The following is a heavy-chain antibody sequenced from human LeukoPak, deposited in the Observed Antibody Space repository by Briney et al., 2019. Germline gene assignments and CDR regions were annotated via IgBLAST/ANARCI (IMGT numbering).Heavy chain of an antibody. CDR1: GGSISSYY. CDR2: IHYSGST. CDR3: ARPQTMGSSSPLGY. D-gene: IGHD2-2*01. V-gene: IGHV4-59*01. J-gene: IGHJ4*02. Sequence: SETLSLTCTVSGGSISSYYWSWIRQPPGKGLEWIGYIHYSGSTNYNPSLKSRVTISVDTSKNQISLKLSSVTAADTAVYYCARPQTMGSSSPLGYWGQGTLVTVSS.